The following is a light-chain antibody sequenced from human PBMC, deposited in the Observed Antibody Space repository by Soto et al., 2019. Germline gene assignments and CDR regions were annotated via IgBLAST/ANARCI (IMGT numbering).Light chain of an antibody. CDR2: DAS. Sequence: DIQITQSPSTLSASIGDRVTITCRASQSINNWIAWYQQKPGKAPKFLIYDASTLESGVPSRFSGSGFGTEFSLTISSLQPDDFGSYYCQHMRTFGQGTKV. CDR1: QSINNW. V-gene: IGKV1-5*01. J-gene: IGKJ1*01. CDR3: QHMRT.